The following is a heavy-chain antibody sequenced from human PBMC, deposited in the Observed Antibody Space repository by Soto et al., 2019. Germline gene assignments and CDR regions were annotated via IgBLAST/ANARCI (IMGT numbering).Heavy chain of an antibody. CDR1: GGSISSGGYS. J-gene: IGHJ6*02. D-gene: IGHD1-1*01. V-gene: IGHV4-30-2*01. CDR3: ARGAGTAYYYGMDV. CDR2: IYHSGST. Sequence: SETLSLTCAVSGGSISSGGYSWSWIRQPPGKGLEWIGYIYHSGSTYYNPSLKSRVTISVDRSKNQFSLRLSSVTAADTAVYYCARGAGTAYYYGMDVWGPGTTVTVSS.